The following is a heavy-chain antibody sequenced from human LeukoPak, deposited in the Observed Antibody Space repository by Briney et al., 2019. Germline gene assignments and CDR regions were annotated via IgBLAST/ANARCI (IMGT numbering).Heavy chain of an antibody. D-gene: IGHD3-22*01. CDR2: ISAYNGNT. V-gene: IGHV1-18*01. CDR3: ARDNDSSGYPFFDY. J-gene: IGHJ4*02. Sequence: ASVKVSCKASGGSFSSYGFSWVRQAPGQGLEWMGWISAYNGNTNYAQKLQGRVTMTTDTSTSTAYMELRSLRSDDTAVYYCARDNDSSGYPFFDYWGQGTLVTVSS. CDR1: GGSFSSYG.